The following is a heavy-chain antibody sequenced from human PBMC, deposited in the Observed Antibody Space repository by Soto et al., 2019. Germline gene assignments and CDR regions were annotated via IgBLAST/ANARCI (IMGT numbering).Heavy chain of an antibody. Sequence: DVQLLESGGGLVQPGGSLRLSCEASGFTFSNYAMSWVRQAPGKGLEWVSGISAGGHSTFDADSVKGRFTISRDNSKNTLYLQMNSLRGEDTAVYYCAREGFGDLHFGHWGQGTLVTVSS. V-gene: IGHV3-23*01. CDR2: ISAGGHST. CDR3: AREGFGDLHFGH. J-gene: IGHJ4*02. CDR1: GFTFSNYA. D-gene: IGHD3-10*01.